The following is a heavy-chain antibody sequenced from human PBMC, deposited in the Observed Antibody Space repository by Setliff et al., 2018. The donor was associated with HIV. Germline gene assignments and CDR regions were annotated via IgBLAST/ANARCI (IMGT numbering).Heavy chain of an antibody. D-gene: IGHD6-13*01. V-gene: IGHV3-48*03. CDR1: GFTFNNCE. CDR3: ARNPRPIAAAGFDLDY. J-gene: IGHJ4*02. Sequence: PGGSLRLSCAASGFTFNNCEMNWVRQAPGKGLEWVSYISSSGSYIYYADSVKGRFAISRDNAKNSIHLQMNSLRAEDTAVYYCARNPRPIAAAGFDLDYWGQGTMVTVSS. CDR2: ISSSGSYI.